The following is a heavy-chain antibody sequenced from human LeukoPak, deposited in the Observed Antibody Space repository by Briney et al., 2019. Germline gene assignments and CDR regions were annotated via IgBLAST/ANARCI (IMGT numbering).Heavy chain of an antibody. V-gene: IGHV3-11*04. J-gene: IGHJ3*02. CDR2: ISSSGSII. D-gene: IGHD3-3*01. CDR1: GFTFSDYY. Sequence: PGGSLRLSCAASGFTFSDYYMSWIRQAPGKGLEWVSYISSSGSIIYYADSVKGRFTISRDNAKNSLYLQMNSLRAEDTAVYYCARVHTIFGVVDAFDIWGQGTMVTVSS. CDR3: ARVHTIFGVVDAFDI.